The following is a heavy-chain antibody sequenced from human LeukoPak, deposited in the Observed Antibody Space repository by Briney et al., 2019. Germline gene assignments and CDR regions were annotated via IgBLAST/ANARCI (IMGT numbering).Heavy chain of an antibody. D-gene: IGHD5-24*01. CDR1: GGSISSYY. CDR2: IYYSGST. J-gene: IGHJ4*02. CDR3: ARGRERWLQNRGTFDY. V-gene: IGHV4-59*01. Sequence: SESLSLTCTVSGGSISSYYWSWIRQPPGKGLEWLGYIYYSGSTNYNPSLKSRVTISVDTSKNQFSLKLSSVTAADTAVYYCARGRERWLQNRGTFDYWGQGTLVTVSS.